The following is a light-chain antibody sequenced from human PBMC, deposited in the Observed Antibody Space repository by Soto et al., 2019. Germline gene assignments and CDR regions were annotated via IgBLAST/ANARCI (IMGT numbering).Light chain of an antibody. J-gene: IGKJ5*01. CDR1: QRISNK. V-gene: IGKV3-15*01. Sequence: EIVMTQSPATLSVSPGERATLSCRASQRISNKLVWDQQKLGQAHRLLIYGASTRATGIPARFSGSGSGTEFTLTIISLQSEDFSVYYCQQYSSCSPINLGQGIRLENK. CDR3: QQYSSCSPIN. CDR2: GAS.